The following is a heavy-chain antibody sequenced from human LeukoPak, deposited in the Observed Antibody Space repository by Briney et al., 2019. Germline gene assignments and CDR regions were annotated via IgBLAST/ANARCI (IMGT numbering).Heavy chain of an antibody. Sequence: PGGSLRLSCAASGFTFSSYWMHWVRQAPGKGLVWVSRINSDESSTSYADSVRGRFTISRDNAMNTLYLQMNSLRAEDTAVYYCARVLPGSNRQLDYWGQGTLVTASS. J-gene: IGHJ4*02. D-gene: IGHD3-9*01. CDR1: GFTFSSYW. V-gene: IGHV3-74*01. CDR2: INSDESST. CDR3: ARVLPGSNRQLDY.